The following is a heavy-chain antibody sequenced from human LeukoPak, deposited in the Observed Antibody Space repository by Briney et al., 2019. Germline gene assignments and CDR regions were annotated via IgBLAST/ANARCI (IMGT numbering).Heavy chain of an antibody. V-gene: IGHV3-13*05. D-gene: IGHD4-17*01. CDR1: GFTLSSYD. J-gene: IGHJ4*02. CDR3: ARDTDGDLLFCSD. CDR2: IGTGGDP. Sequence: GGSLRLSCAASGFTLSSYDMCWVRQATGQGLEWVSGIGTGGDPSYPGSVKGRFTISRENGKNSLYLQMNSLRDEDTAVYYCARDTDGDLLFCSDWGQGTLVTVSS.